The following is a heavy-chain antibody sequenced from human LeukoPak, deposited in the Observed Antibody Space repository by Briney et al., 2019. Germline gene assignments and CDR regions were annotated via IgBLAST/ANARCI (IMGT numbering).Heavy chain of an antibody. Sequence: SETLSLTCAVYGGSFSCYYWSWIRQPPGEGLEWIGEINHSGSTNYNPSLKSRVTISVDTSKNQFSLKLSSVTAADTAVYYCARDYDYGGNGFRGEYYMDVWGKGTTVTISS. CDR3: ARDYDYGGNGFRGEYYMDV. CDR2: INHSGST. V-gene: IGHV4-34*01. CDR1: GGSFSCYY. D-gene: IGHD4-23*01. J-gene: IGHJ6*03.